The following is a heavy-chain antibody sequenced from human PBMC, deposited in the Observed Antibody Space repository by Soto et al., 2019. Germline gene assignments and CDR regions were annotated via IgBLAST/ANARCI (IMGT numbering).Heavy chain of an antibody. V-gene: IGHV3-21*01. CDR1: GFTFSSYS. D-gene: IGHD5-18*01. J-gene: IGHJ3*02. Sequence: GGSLRLSCAASGFTFSSYSMNWVRQAPGKGLEWVSSISSSSSYIYYADSVKGRFTISRDNAKNSLYLQMNSLRAEDTAVYYCARGLIGDTAAFDIWGQGTMVTVSS. CDR2: ISSSSSYI. CDR3: ARGLIGDTAAFDI.